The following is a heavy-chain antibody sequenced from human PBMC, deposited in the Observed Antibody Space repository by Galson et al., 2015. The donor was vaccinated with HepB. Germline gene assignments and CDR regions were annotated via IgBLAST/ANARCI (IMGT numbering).Heavy chain of an antibody. CDR1: GYTLTELS. CDR3: VFLRGYDLKPLDY. D-gene: IGHD5-12*01. Sequence: SVKVSCKVSGYTLTELSMHWVRQAPGKGLEWMGGFDPEDGETIYAQKFQGRFTISRDNAKNSLYLQMNSLRAEDTAVYYCVFLRGYDLKPLDYWGQGTLVTVSS. J-gene: IGHJ4*02. V-gene: IGHV1-24*01. CDR2: FDPEDGET.